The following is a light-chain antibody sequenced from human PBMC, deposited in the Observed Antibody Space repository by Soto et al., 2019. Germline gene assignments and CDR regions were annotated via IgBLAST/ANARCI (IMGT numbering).Light chain of an antibody. J-gene: IGLJ1*01. CDR2: DVS. CDR3: CSSTTSSPYV. Sequence: QSALTQPASVSGSPGQSITISCTGTGSDVGGSNYVSWYQQYPGKAPKLIIYDVSHRPLGVSYRFSASKSGNTASLTISGLQAEDEADYYCCSSTTSSPYVFGTGTKVTVL. V-gene: IGLV2-14*03. CDR1: GSDVGGSNY.